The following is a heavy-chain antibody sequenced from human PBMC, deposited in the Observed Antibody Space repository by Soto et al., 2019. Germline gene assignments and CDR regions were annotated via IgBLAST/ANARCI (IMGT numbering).Heavy chain of an antibody. J-gene: IGHJ5*02. Sequence: QVQLVQSGAEVKKPGASVKVSCKASGYTFTSYDINWVRQATGQGLEWMGWMNPNSGNTGYAQKFQGRVTMTRNTSISSAYMELSSLRSEDTAVYYFARDGAARPGDWFDPWGQGTLVTVSS. CDR2: MNPNSGNT. CDR1: GYTFTSYD. V-gene: IGHV1-8*01. D-gene: IGHD6-6*01. CDR3: ARDGAARPGDWFDP.